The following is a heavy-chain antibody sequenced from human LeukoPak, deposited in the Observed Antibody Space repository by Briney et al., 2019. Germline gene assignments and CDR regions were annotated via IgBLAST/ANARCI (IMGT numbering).Heavy chain of an antibody. V-gene: IGHV3-30*02. Sequence: GGSLRLSCAASRFTFSSYGMHWVRQAPGKGLEWVAFIRYDGSNKYYADSVKGRFTISRDNSKNTLYLQMNSLRAEDTAVYYCAKVREWELLPGAFDIWGQGTMVTVSS. CDR2: IRYDGSNK. CDR3: AKVREWELLPGAFDI. D-gene: IGHD1-26*01. CDR1: RFTFSSYG. J-gene: IGHJ3*02.